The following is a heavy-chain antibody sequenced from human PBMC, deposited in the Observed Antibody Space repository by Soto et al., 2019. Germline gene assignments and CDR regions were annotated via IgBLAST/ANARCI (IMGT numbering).Heavy chain of an antibody. J-gene: IGHJ3*02. CDR3: ARDPGVYSQWLVRILNAFDI. CDR1: GFTFSSYW. Sequence: GGSLRLSCAASGFTFSSYWMSWVRQAPGKGLEWVANIKQDGSEKYYVDSVKGRFTISRDNAKNSLYLQMNSLRAEDTAVYYCARDPGVYSQWLVRILNAFDIWGQGTMVTV. D-gene: IGHD6-19*01. V-gene: IGHV3-7*05. CDR2: IKQDGSEK.